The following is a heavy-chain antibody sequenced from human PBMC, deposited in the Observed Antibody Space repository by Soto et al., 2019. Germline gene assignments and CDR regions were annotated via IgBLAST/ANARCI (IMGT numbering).Heavy chain of an antibody. D-gene: IGHD3-16*01. CDR3: AKNPGSYAWGLEVYCDY. J-gene: IGHJ4*02. CDR2: ISYDGSDK. CDR1: GFTFSSYG. V-gene: IGHV3-30*18. Sequence: QVQLVESGGGVVQPGRSLRVSCAASGFTFSSYGMNWVRQAPGKGLERVAIISYDGSDKYYADSVKGRFSISRDNSKNTLYLQMNSLRGEDTAVYYCAKNPGSYAWGLEVYCDYCGQGTLFTVSS.